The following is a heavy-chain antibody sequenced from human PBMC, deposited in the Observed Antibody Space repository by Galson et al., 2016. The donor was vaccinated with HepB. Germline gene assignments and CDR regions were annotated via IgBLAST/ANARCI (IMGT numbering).Heavy chain of an antibody. CDR1: GFTFWSYG. CDR2: ISGDGAST. CDR3: AKDPYYSSGWGAFES. V-gene: IGHV3-23*01. D-gene: IGHD6-19*01. Sequence: SLRLSCAASGFTFWSYGMSWVRKVPGKGLAWVSIISGDGASTYYADSVKGGFSISRDNSRNTLDLQMHSLRGEDTALYYCAKDPYYSSGWGAFESWGQGTLVTVSS. J-gene: IGHJ4*02.